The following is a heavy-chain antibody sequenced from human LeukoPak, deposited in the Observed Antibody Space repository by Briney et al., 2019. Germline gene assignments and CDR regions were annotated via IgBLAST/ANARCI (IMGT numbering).Heavy chain of an antibody. J-gene: IGHJ6*03. V-gene: IGHV3-30*02. D-gene: IGHD5-18*01. CDR3: ARGRRDTAMIIYYYYYYMDV. Sequence: GGSLRLSCAASRFTFSSYGMHWVRQAPGKGLEWVAYIQYDGSNEQYADSVKGRFSISRDSSKNILYLQMNSLRAEDTAVYYCARGRRDTAMIIYYYYYYMDVWGKGTTVTISS. CDR1: RFTFSSYG. CDR2: IQYDGSNE.